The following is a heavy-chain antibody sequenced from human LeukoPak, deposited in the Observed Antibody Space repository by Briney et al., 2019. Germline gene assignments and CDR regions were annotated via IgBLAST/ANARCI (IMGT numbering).Heavy chain of an antibody. Sequence: PSETLSLTCTVSGGSISSYYWSWIRQPPGKGLEWIGYIYYSGSTNYNPSLKSRVTISVDTSKNQFSLKLSSVTAADTAVYYCARDRKRGGYYYYGMDVWGQGTTVTVSS. CDR1: GGSISSYY. CDR2: IYYSGST. J-gene: IGHJ6*02. V-gene: IGHV4-59*01. CDR3: ARDRKRGGYYYYGMDV. D-gene: IGHD3-16*01.